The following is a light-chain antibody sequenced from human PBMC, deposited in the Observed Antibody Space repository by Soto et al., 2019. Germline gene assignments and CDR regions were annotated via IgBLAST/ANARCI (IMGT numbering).Light chain of an antibody. V-gene: IGKV1-39*01. CDR2: GAS. CDR1: QNIDMY. Sequence: IHMTKSPSSGSASFVGTGTSGCLASQNIDMYLNWYQQKPGKAPRVLISGASNLQSGVPSRFSGSGSGTDFTLTISSLQSEHFASYFCQHTFNSPPWTFGEGTKVDIK. CDR3: QHTFNSPPWT. J-gene: IGKJ1*01.